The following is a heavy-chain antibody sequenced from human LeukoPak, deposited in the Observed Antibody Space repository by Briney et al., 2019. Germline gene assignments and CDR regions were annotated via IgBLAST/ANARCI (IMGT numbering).Heavy chain of an antibody. J-gene: IGHJ3*02. CDR2: ISFDGNNK. V-gene: IGHV3-30*03. Sequence: GGSLRLSCEASGFTFSTYGMHWVRQAPGKGLEWVAVISFDGNNKYYSDSVKGRFIISRDNSKNTLYLQINSLRAEDTAVYYCATNGAQQLVHAFDIWGQGTMVTVSS. CDR3: ATNGAQQLVHAFDI. CDR1: GFTFSTYG. D-gene: IGHD6-13*01.